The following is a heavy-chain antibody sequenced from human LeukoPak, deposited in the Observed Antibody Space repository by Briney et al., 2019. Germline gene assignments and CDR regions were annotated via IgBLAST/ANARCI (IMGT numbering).Heavy chain of an antibody. CDR2: ISSSGSTI. Sequence: PGGSLRLSCAASGFTFSDYYMSWIRQAPGKGLEWVSYISSSGSTIYYADSVKGRFTISRDNAKNSLYLQMNSLRAEDTAVYYCARVAITPELLPYYYFDYWGQGTLVTVSS. CDR1: GFTFSDYY. D-gene: IGHD1-26*01. J-gene: IGHJ4*02. CDR3: ARVAITPELLPYYYFDY. V-gene: IGHV3-11*04.